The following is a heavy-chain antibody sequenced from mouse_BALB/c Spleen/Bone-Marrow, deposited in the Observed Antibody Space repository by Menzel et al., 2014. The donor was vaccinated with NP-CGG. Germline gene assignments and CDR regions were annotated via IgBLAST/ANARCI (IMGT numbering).Heavy chain of an antibody. V-gene: IGHV5-17*02. CDR2: ISNGSSTI. Sequence: EVQRVESGGGLVQPGGSRKLSCAASGFTFSSFGMHWVRQAPEKGLEWVAYISNGSSTIYYADTVKGRFTISRDNAKNTLYLQMSSLRSEDTAMYYCARFYYGNYVRYFDVWGAGTTVTVSS. J-gene: IGHJ1*01. CDR1: GFTFSSFG. CDR3: ARFYYGNYVRYFDV. D-gene: IGHD2-1*01.